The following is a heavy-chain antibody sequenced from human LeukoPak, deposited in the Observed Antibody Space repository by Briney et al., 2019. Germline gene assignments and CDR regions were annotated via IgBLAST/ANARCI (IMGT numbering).Heavy chain of an antibody. CDR1: GYTFTSYG. J-gene: IGHJ4*02. D-gene: IGHD3-16*02. CDR2: ISAYNGNT. V-gene: IGHV1-18*01. CDR3: ARAVITFGGVIVYFDY. Sequence: GASVKVSCKXSGYTFTSYGISWVRQAPGQGLEWMGSISAYNGNTNYAQKLQGRVTMTTDTSTSTAYMELRSLRSDDTAVYYCARAVITFGGVIVYFDYWGQGTLVTVSS.